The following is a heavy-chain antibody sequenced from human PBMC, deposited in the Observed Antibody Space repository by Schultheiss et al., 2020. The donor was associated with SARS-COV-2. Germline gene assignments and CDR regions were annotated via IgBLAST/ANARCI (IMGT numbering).Heavy chain of an antibody. V-gene: IGHV3-48*03. CDR1: GFTFSSSE. D-gene: IGHD3-3*01. J-gene: IGHJ4*02. CDR2: IRTSDPTI. Sequence: GGSLRLSCAVSGFTFSSSEFNWVRQAPGKGLEWVSIIRTSDPTIYYADSVKGRFTISRDNAKNSLYLQMDNLRAEDTAVYYCARDDLRGGVVIYYWGQGTLVTVSS. CDR3: ARDDLRGGVVIYY.